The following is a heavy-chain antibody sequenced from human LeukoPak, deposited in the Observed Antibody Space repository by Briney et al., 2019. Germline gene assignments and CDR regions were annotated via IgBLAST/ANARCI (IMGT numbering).Heavy chain of an antibody. CDR3: ARAYYDFETLLDY. Sequence: AASVKVSCKASGYTFTSYDINWVRQATGQGLEWVGWMNPNSGNTGYAQKFQGRVTMTRNTSISTAYMELSSLRSEDTAVYYCARAYYDFETLLDYWGQGTLVTVSS. D-gene: IGHD3-3*01. CDR1: GYTFTSYD. J-gene: IGHJ4*02. CDR2: MNPNSGNT. V-gene: IGHV1-8*01.